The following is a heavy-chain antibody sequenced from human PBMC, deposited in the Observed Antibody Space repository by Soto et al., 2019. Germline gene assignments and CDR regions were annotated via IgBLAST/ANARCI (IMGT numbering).Heavy chain of an antibody. Sequence: ASVKVSCKASGYTFTSYGISWVRQAPGQGLEWMGWISAYNGNTNYAQKLQGRVTMTTDTSTSTAYMELRSLRSDDTAVYYCARVTEEGSYGPRFDYWGQGTLVTVSS. V-gene: IGHV1-18*04. CDR1: GYTFTSYG. CDR2: ISAYNGNT. CDR3: ARVTEEGSYGPRFDY. J-gene: IGHJ4*02. D-gene: IGHD3-16*01.